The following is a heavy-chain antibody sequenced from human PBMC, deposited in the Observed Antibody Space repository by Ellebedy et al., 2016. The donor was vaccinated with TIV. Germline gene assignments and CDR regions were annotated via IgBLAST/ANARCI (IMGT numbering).Heavy chain of an antibody. Sequence: SETLSLXXAVYGGSFSGYYWSWIRQPPGKGLEWIGEINHSGSTNYNPSLKSRVTISVDTSKNQFSLKLSSVTAADTAVYYCARDQTALYYDFWSAGGVVRGPMDVWGKGTTVTVSS. D-gene: IGHD3-3*01. J-gene: IGHJ6*03. CDR3: ARDQTALYYDFWSAGGVVRGPMDV. CDR1: GGSFSGYY. V-gene: IGHV4-34*01. CDR2: INHSGST.